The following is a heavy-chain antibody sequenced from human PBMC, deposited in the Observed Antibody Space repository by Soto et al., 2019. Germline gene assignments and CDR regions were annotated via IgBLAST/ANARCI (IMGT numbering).Heavy chain of an antibody. CDR1: GFPCGERA. Sequence: PSETLSLSCAASGFPCGERAMIWVRQAPGKGLEWVSGISDSGATTYYADSVRGRFTISRDNSKNTLYLQMKSLRAEDSASYYCAKEDTSSGSLDYWGQGALVTVSS. CDR3: AKEDTSSGSLDY. V-gene: IGHV3-23*01. J-gene: IGHJ4*02. D-gene: IGHD6-19*01. CDR2: ISDSGATT.